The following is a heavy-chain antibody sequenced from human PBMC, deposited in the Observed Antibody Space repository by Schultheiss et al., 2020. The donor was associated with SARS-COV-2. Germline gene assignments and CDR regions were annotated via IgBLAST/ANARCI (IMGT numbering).Heavy chain of an antibody. CDR1: GYTFTSYG. D-gene: IGHD6-19*01. J-gene: IGHJ4*02. CDR3: ARYIAVAGTPDY. CDR2: ISAYNGNT. V-gene: IGHV1-18*04. Sequence: GESLKISCKASGYTFTSYGISWVRQAPGQGLEWMGWISAYNGNTNYAQKLQGRVTMTRDTSTSTAYMELRSLRSDDTAVYYCARYIAVAGTPDYWGQGTLVTVSS.